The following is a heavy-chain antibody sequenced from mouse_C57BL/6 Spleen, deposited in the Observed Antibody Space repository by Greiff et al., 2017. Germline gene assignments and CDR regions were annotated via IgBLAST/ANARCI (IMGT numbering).Heavy chain of an antibody. V-gene: IGHV1-7*01. Sequence: QVQLQQSGAELAKPGASVKLSCKASGYTFTSYWMHWVKQRPGQGLEWIGYINPSSGYTKYNQKFKDKATLTADTSSSTAYMQLSSLTYEDSAFYYCARRDYSGAMDYWGQGTSVTVSS. CDR2: INPSSGYT. CDR1: GYTFTSYW. J-gene: IGHJ4*01. CDR3: ARRDYSGAMDY. D-gene: IGHD2-13*01.